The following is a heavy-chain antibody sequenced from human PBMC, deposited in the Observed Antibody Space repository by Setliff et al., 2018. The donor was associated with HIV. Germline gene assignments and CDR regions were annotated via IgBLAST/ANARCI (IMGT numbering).Heavy chain of an antibody. D-gene: IGHD2-15*01. CDR3: AKNLWPHCSGGSCYFGGEGPDY. CDR1: GFTFSSYA. J-gene: IGHJ4*02. V-gene: IGHV3-23*01. CDR2: ISGSGGST. Sequence: GGSLRLSCAASGFTFSSYAMSWVRQAPGKGLEWVSAISGSGGSTYYADSVKGRFTISRDNSKNTLYMQMNSLRAEDTAVYYCAKNLWPHCSGGSCYFGGEGPDYWGQGTLVTVSS.